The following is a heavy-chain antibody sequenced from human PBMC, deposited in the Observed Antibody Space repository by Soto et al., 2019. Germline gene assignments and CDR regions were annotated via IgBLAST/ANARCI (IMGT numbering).Heavy chain of an antibody. CDR2: FRSSGDGGTT. Sequence: EVQLLESGGGLVQPGGSLRLSCAASGFTFSSYSMSWVRQAPGKGLEWVSGFRSSGDGGTTYYADSVKGRFTISRDNSKNTLYLQMNSLRAEDTAVYYCAKALFLAAAGTRGTFDYWGQGTLVTVSS. J-gene: IGHJ4*02. V-gene: IGHV3-23*01. D-gene: IGHD6-13*01. CDR3: AKALFLAAAGTRGTFDY. CDR1: GFTFSSYS.